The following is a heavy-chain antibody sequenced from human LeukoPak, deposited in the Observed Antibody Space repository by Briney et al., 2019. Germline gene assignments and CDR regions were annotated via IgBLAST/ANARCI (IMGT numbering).Heavy chain of an antibody. J-gene: IGHJ4*02. CDR1: GGSINDYY. V-gene: IGHV4-59*01. CDR3: AKWQLVRSFVDY. D-gene: IGHD6-6*01. Sequence: SETLSLTCTVSGGSINDYYWNWVRQPPGKGLEWIGYIYYRGATNSNPSLKGRVTTSIDTSKKEFSLKLSSVTAEDTAVYYCAKWQLVRSFVDYWGQGTLVTVSS. CDR2: IYYRGAT.